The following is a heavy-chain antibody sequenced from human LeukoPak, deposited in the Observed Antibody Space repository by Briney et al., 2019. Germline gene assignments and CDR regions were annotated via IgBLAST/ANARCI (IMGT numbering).Heavy chain of an antibody. CDR2: IKQDGSEK. Sequence: PGGSLRLSCAASGFTFSSYWMSWVRQAPGKGLEWVANIKQDGSEKYYVDSVKGRFTISRDNAKNSLYLQMNSLRAEDTAVYYCAKDGPSPYYYYGMDVWGQGTTVTVSS. CDR3: AKDGPSPYYYYGMDV. CDR1: GFTFSSYW. V-gene: IGHV3-7*01. J-gene: IGHJ6*02.